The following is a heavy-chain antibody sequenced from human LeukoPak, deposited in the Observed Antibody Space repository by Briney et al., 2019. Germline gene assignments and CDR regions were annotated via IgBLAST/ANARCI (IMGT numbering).Heavy chain of an antibody. CDR3: ARTQIAVAGMGGPRPSHFGY. CDR2: IIPIFGTA. J-gene: IGHJ4*02. V-gene: IGHV1-69*01. D-gene: IGHD6-19*01. CDR1: GGTFSSYA. Sequence: VKVSCKASGGTFSSYAISWVRQAPGQGLEWMGGIIPIFGTANYAQKFQGRVTITADESTSTAYMELSSLRSEDTAVYYCARTQIAVAGMGGPRPSHFGYWGQGTLVTVSS.